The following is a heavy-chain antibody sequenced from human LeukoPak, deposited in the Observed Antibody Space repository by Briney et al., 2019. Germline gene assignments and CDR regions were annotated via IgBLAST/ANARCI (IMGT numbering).Heavy chain of an antibody. Sequence: ASVKVSCKASGYTFANYHMHWVRQAPGQGLEWMGRIYPSSGGTNYAQKFQGRITLTTDTSINTAYMELSRLRFDDTAVYYCARDLPFEDWGQGTLVTVSS. D-gene: IGHD2/OR15-2a*01. CDR3: ARDLPFED. J-gene: IGHJ4*02. CDR1: GYTFANYH. V-gene: IGHV1-2*06. CDR2: IYPSSGGT.